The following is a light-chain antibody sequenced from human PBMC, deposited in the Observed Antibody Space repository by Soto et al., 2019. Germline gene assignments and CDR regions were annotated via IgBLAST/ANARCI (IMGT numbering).Light chain of an antibody. CDR3: ASYTTSSTYV. Sequence: QSVLTQPASVSGSPGQSIAISCTGTSSDVGGYSYVSWYQQQPGKAPKLVISDVSNRPSGVSDRFSGSKSGNTASLTISGLQTEDEADYYCASYTTSSTYVLGTGTNVTVL. CDR1: SSDVGGYSY. V-gene: IGLV2-14*01. CDR2: DVS. J-gene: IGLJ1*01.